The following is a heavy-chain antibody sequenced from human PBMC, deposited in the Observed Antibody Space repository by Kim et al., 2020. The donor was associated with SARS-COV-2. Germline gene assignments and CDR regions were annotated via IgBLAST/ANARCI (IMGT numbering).Heavy chain of an antibody. CDR1: GFTFSNAW. V-gene: IGHV3-15*01. CDR3: TTDRYYDYVWGSYRYSDY. CDR2: IKSKTDGGTT. Sequence: GGSLRLSCAASGFTFSNAWMSWVRQAPGKGLEWVGRIKSKTDGGTTDYAAPVKGRFTISRDDSKNTLDLQMNSLKTEDTAVYYCTTDRYYDYVWGSYRYSDYWAQGTLVTVSS. J-gene: IGHJ4*02. D-gene: IGHD3-16*02.